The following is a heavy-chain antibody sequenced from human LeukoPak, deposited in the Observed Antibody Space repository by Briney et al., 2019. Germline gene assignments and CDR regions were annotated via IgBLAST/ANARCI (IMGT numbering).Heavy chain of an antibody. D-gene: IGHD5-24*01. CDR1: GFTFSSYV. CDR2: LSGSDGGT. CDR3: ARVIVEMATITNYYYYMDV. J-gene: IGHJ6*03. V-gene: IGHV3-23*01. Sequence: GGSLRLSCAASGFTFSSYVMSWVRQAPGKGLEWVSSLSGSDGGTYYADSVKGRFTISRDNSKNTLYLQMGSLRAEDMAVYYCARVIVEMATITNYYYYMDVWGKGTTVTVSS.